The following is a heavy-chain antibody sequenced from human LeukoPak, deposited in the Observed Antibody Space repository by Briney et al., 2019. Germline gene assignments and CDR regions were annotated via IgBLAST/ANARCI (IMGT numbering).Heavy chain of an antibody. CDR3: ARGPPYGDYGSYFDY. D-gene: IGHD4-17*01. V-gene: IGHV3-30*02. CDR2: IRYDGSNK. J-gene: IGHJ4*02. Sequence: GGSLRLSCAASGFTFSSYGMHWVRQAPGKGLEWVAFIRYDGSNKYYADSVRGRFTISRDNAKNSLYLQMNSLRAEDTAVYYCARGPPYGDYGSYFDYWGQGTLVTVSS. CDR1: GFTFSSYG.